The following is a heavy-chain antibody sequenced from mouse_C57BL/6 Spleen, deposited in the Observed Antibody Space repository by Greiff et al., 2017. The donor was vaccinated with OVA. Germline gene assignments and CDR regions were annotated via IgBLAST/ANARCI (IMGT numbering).Heavy chain of an antibody. CDR2: IDPETGGT. V-gene: IGHV1-15*01. Sequence: VKLMASGAELVRPGASVTLSCKASGYTFTDYEMHWVKQTPVHGLEWIGAIDPETGGTAYNQKFKGKAILTADKSSSTAYMELRSLTSEDSAVYYCTREELGYYFDYWGQGTTLTVSS. D-gene: IGHD4-1*01. CDR1: GYTFTDYE. J-gene: IGHJ2*01. CDR3: TREELGYYFDY.